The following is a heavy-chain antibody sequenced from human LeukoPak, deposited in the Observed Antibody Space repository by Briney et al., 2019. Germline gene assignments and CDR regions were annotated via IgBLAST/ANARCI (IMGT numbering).Heavy chain of an antibody. CDR1: GGSFSGYY. V-gene: IGHV4-34*01. Sequence: SETLSLNCAVYGGSFSGYYWSWIRQPPGKGLEWIGEINHSGSTNYNPSLKSRVTISVDTSKNQFSLKLSSVTAADTAVYYCARGGSSSCSPPCAIDYWGQGTLVTVSS. CDR3: ARGGSSSCSPPCAIDY. CDR2: INHSGST. J-gene: IGHJ4*02. D-gene: IGHD6-6*01.